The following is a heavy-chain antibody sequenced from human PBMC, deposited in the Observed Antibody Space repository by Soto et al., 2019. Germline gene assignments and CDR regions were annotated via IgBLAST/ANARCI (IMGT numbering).Heavy chain of an antibody. Sequence: SETLSLTCAVSGGSIISSSYYWGWIRQPPGKGLEWIGSIYYSGSTYYNTSLKSRVTISVDTSKNQFSLRLSSVIAADTALYYCASGGVYYYDSSGYARGYYGMDVWGQGTTVT. V-gene: IGHV4-39*01. CDR3: ASGGVYYYDSSGYARGYYGMDV. J-gene: IGHJ6*02. CDR2: IYYSGST. D-gene: IGHD3-22*01. CDR1: GGSIISSSYY.